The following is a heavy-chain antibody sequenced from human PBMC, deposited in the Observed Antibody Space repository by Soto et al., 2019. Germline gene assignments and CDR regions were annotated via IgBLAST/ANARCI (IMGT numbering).Heavy chain of an antibody. CDR3: AKSRPSYYDSSGSDY. CDR2: ISGSGGST. Sequence: GGSLRLSCAASGFTFSSYAMSWVRQAPGKGLEWVSAISGSGGSTYYADSVKGRFTISRDNTKNTLYLQMNSLRAEDTAVDYCAKSRPSYYDSSGSDYWGQGTVVTVSS. V-gene: IGHV3-23*01. J-gene: IGHJ4*02. D-gene: IGHD3-22*01. CDR1: GFTFSSYA.